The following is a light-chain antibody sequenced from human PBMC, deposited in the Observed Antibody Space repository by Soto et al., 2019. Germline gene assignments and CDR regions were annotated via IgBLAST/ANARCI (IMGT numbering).Light chain of an antibody. Sequence: EIVLTHSPGTLSLSPWERATLSCSASQSVSSSYLAWYQQKPGQAPRLLIYGASSRATGIPDRFSGSGSGTDFTLTISSLEPEDFAVYYCHQRSNWPLTFGGGTKVDIK. CDR1: QSVSSSY. CDR2: GAS. V-gene: IGKV3D-20*02. J-gene: IGKJ4*01. CDR3: HQRSNWPLT.